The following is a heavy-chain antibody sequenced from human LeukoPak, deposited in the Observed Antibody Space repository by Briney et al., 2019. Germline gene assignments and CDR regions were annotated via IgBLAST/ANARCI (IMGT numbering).Heavy chain of an antibody. D-gene: IGHD2-2*01. CDR1: GYTFTDYY. V-gene: IGHV1-2*02. Sequence: ASVKVSCKASGYTFTDYYMHWVRQAPGQGFEWMGWINPNDGDTNYAQKFQGRVTMTRDTSISTAHMEVSRLRPDDTAVYYCARANFLYCSSSTCLFDYWGQGTLVTVSS. CDR2: INPNDGDT. J-gene: IGHJ4*02. CDR3: ARANFLYCSSSTCLFDY.